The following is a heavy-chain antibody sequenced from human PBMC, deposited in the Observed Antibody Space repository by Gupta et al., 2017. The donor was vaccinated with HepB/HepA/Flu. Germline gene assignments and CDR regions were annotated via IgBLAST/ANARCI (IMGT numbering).Heavy chain of an antibody. CDR2: NIPLFGTS. V-gene: IGHV1-69*06. CDR1: GGTLGSFA. Sequence: LVQSGAEVTKPGSAVRVSCRTSGGTLGSFAFNWVRQAPGQGLEWMGGNIPLFGTSKHAQSFQDRLTMTADRSTNTVYMKLRSLRSEDTAVYYCTRGVAGGRGFDPWGQGTLVTVSS. J-gene: IGHJ5*02. CDR3: TRGVAGGRGFDP. D-gene: IGHD1-26*01.